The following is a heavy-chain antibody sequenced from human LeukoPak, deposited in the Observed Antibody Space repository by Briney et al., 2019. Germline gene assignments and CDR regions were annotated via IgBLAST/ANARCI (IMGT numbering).Heavy chain of an antibody. CDR2: INPNSGGT. CDR3: ARDRGSSGYSPLEY. Sequence: AASVKVSCKASGYTFTGYYMHWVRQAPGQGLEWMGWINPNSGGTNYAQKFQGRVTMTRDTSISTAYMELSRLRSDDTAVYYCARDRGSSGYSPLEYWGQGTLVTVSS. CDR1: GYTFTGYY. J-gene: IGHJ4*02. V-gene: IGHV1-2*02. D-gene: IGHD3-22*01.